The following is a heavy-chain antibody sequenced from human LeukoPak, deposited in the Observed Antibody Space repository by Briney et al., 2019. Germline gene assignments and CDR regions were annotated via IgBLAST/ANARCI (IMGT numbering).Heavy chain of an antibody. Sequence: GGSLRLSCAASGFSVSDHYMAWVRQAPGKGLEWVSSISSSSSTIYYADSVKGRFTISRDNAKNSLYLQMNSLRAEDTALYYCARDPAGAASDYWGQGTLVTVSS. V-gene: IGHV3-11*01. J-gene: IGHJ4*02. CDR3: ARDPAGAASDY. CDR2: ISSSSSTI. CDR1: GFSVSDHY. D-gene: IGHD3-10*01.